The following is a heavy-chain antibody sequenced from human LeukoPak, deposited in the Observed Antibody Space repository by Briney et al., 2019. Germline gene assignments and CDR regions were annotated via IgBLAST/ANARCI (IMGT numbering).Heavy chain of an antibody. Sequence: PSETLSLTCAVYGGSFSGYYWSWIRQPPGKGLEWIGEINHSGSTNYNPSLKSRVTISVDTSKDQFSLKLSSVTAADTAVYYCARVRRAAGVKYYFDFWGQGTLVTVSS. CDR3: ARVRRAAGVKYYFDF. D-gene: IGHD2-21*01. J-gene: IGHJ4*02. CDR1: GGSFSGYY. CDR2: INHSGST. V-gene: IGHV4-34*01.